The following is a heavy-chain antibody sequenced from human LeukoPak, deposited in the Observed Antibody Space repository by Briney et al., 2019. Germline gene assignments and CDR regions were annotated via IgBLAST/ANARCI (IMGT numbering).Heavy chain of an antibody. J-gene: IGHJ6*03. CDR2: IHYSGSI. Sequence: SETLSLTCAVSGGSISSRNWWSWVRQPPGKGLEWIGEIHYSGSINYNPSLKSRVTISLDKSKNQFSLKLSSVTAADTAVYYCAKIVGYGSEYYYYYMDVWSKGTTVTVSS. CDR3: AKIVGYGSEYYYYYMDV. CDR1: GGSISSRNW. V-gene: IGHV4-4*02. D-gene: IGHD3-10*01.